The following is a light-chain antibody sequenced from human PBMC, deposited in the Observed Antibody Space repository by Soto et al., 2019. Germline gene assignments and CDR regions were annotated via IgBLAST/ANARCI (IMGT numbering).Light chain of an antibody. V-gene: IGKV3-20*01. CDR1: QSVGSSY. CDR2: ATS. J-gene: IGKJ5*01. Sequence: EIALTQSPGTLSLSPGERATLSCRASQSVGSSYLAWYQQKPGQAPRLLIYATSSRATGIPDRFSGSGSGTDFTLTISRLEPEDFAVYYCQQYNEWPITFGQGTRLEIK. CDR3: QQYNEWPIT.